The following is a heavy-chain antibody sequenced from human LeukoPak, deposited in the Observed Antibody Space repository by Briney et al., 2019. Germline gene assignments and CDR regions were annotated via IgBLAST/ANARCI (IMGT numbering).Heavy chain of an antibody. V-gene: IGHV4-61*01. CDR2: IYYSGST. CDR3: ARVLRRPYYDFWSGYYRAGWFDP. Sequence: PSETLSLTCTVSGGSVSSGSYYWSWIRQPPGKGLEWIGYIYYSGSTNYNPSLKSRVTISVDTSKNQFSLKPSSVTAADTAVYYCARVLRRPYYDFWSGYYRAGWFDPWGQGTLVTVSS. CDR1: GGSVSSGSYY. D-gene: IGHD3-3*01. J-gene: IGHJ5*02.